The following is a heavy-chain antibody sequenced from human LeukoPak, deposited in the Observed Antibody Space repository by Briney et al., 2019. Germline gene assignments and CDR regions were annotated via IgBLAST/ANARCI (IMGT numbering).Heavy chain of an antibody. D-gene: IGHD5-18*01. Sequence: SETLSLTCTVSGGSLSSYYWSWIRQPPGKGLEWIGYIYYSGSTNYNPSLKSRVTISVDTSKNQFSLKLSSVTAADTAVYYCAGRGYSFNYYYYGMDVWGQGTTVTVSS. CDR1: GGSLSSYY. CDR2: IYYSGST. J-gene: IGHJ6*02. CDR3: AGRGYSFNYYYYGMDV. V-gene: IGHV4-59*08.